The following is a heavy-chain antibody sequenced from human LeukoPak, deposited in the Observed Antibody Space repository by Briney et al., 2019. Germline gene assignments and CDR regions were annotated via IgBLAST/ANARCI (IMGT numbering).Heavy chain of an antibody. J-gene: IGHJ4*02. CDR3: ARLRNYYDSSPYFDY. V-gene: IGHV3-11*04. Sequence: GGSLRLSCAASGFTFSDYYMFWIRQAPGKGLEWVSYISTTGNIIYYADSVKGRFTISRDNAKNSLYLQMNSLRAEDTALYYCARLRNYYDSSPYFDYWGQGTLVTVSS. D-gene: IGHD3-22*01. CDR2: ISTTGNII. CDR1: GFTFSDYY.